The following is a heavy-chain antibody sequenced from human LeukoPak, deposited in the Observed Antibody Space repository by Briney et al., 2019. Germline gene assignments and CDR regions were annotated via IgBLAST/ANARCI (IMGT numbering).Heavy chain of an antibody. CDR1: GGTFSSYA. Sequence: ASVKVSCKASGGTFSSYAISWVRQAPGQGLEWMGGIIPIFGTANYAQKFQGRVTITADESTSTAYMELSSLRSEDTAVYYCAERRPGDGYSDYWGQGTLVTVSS. CDR2: IIPIFGTA. D-gene: IGHD5-24*01. V-gene: IGHV1-69*13. CDR3: AERRPGDGYSDY. J-gene: IGHJ4*02.